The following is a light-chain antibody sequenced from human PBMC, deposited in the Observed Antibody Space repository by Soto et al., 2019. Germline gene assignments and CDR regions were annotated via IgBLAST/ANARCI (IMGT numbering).Light chain of an antibody. Sequence: IVLTQSPGTLSLSPGERATLSCRASHSVSSSFLAWYQQKPGQAPRLLIYGASIRATGIPDRFSGSGSGTAFTLTISRLEPEDFEVDYCQQYDTSPLTFGGGTKVEIK. CDR1: HSVSSSF. CDR2: GAS. CDR3: QQYDTSPLT. J-gene: IGKJ4*01. V-gene: IGKV3-20*01.